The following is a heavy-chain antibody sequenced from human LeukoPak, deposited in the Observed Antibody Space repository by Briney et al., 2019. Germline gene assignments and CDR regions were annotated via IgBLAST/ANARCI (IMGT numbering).Heavy chain of an antibody. CDR1: GFPFRYYC. CDR3: ALVDVGPTYFDL. D-gene: IGHD1-26*01. J-gene: IGHJ4*02. V-gene: IGHV3-74*01. Sequence: GGSLPLSCAAPGFPFRYYCIHWVRQVPGKGLVWLSRINTDGSHTNYADSVKDRFSMSRDNAKNTLHLQMNSLTAEDTAVYFCALVDVGPTYFDLWGQGTLVTVSS. CDR2: INTDGSHT.